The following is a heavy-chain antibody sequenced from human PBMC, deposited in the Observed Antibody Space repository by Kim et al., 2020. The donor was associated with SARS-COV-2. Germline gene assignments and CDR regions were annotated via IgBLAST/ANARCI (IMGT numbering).Heavy chain of an antibody. J-gene: IGHJ6*03. D-gene: IGHD6-13*01. V-gene: IGHV5-51*01. CDR3: ARQSIAAAGTDYYYYMDV. CDR1: GYSFTSYW. Sequence: GESLKISCKGSGYSFTSYWIGWVRQMPGKGLEWMGIIYPGDSDTRYSPSFQGQVTISADKSISTAYLQWSSLKASDTAMYYCARQSIAAAGTDYYYYMDVWGKGTTVTVSS. CDR2: IYPGDSDT.